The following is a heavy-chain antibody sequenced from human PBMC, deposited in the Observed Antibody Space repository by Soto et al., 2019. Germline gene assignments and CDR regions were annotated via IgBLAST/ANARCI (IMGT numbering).Heavy chain of an antibody. CDR2: IGIAGDT. CDR1: GFSFSDYD. J-gene: IGHJ6*02. V-gene: IGHV3-13*01. Sequence: DVQLVESGGTLVQPGGSLRLSCAASGFSFSDYDMHWVRQATGKGLEWVSGIGIAGDTYYSGSVKGRCTISRENAKNSLYLQMNSLRAGDTAVYYCARDRHGMDVWGQGTTVNVSS. CDR3: ARDRHGMDV.